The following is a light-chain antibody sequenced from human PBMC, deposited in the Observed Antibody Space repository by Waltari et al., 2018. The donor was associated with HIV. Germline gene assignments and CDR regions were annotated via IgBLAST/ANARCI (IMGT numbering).Light chain of an antibody. J-gene: IGLJ2*01. V-gene: IGLV2-23*02. Sequence: QSALAQPASVSDSPGQSITISCTGTSSDVGNYNLVSWYQQHPGKVPNLIIYEVTKRPSVFSNRFSGSKSGNTASLTISGLQAEDEADYYCCSYAASRSVVFGGGTKLTVL. CDR1: SSDVGNYNL. CDR3: CSYAASRSVV. CDR2: EVT.